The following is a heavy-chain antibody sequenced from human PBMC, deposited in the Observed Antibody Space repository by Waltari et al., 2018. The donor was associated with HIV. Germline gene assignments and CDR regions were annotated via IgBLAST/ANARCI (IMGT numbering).Heavy chain of an antibody. V-gene: IGHV4-31*03. Sequence: QVQLQESGPGLVKSSQTLSLTCTVSGGSISSGNYYWNLIRQHPGKGLEWIGYIQHSGSTYYNPSLKSRVSISVNTSKNQFSLNLTSVTAADTAVYYCARVSDSYGTVFEYWGQGTLVSVSS. D-gene: IGHD3-10*01. CDR2: IQHSGST. J-gene: IGHJ4*02. CDR3: ARVSDSYGTVFEY. CDR1: GGSISSGNYY.